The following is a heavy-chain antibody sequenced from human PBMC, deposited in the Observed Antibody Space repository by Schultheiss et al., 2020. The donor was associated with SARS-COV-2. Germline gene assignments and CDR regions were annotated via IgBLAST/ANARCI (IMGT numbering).Heavy chain of an antibody. CDR2: INASGGST. CDR1: GFTFSSYA. V-gene: IGHV3-23*01. CDR3: ATDQWCSSIRCSTNY. D-gene: IGHD2-2*02. Sequence: GASLKISCAASGFTFSSYAMTWVRQAPGKGLEWVSVINASGGSTYYADSVKGRFTISRDNSKNTLYLQMNSLRAEDTAVYYCATDQWCSSIRCSTNYWGQGTLVTVSS. J-gene: IGHJ4*02.